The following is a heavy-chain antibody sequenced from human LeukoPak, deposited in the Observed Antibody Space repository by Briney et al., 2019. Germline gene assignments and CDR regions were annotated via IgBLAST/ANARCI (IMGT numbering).Heavy chain of an antibody. D-gene: IGHD5-18*01. Sequence: ASVKVTCKASGYTCTSYGISWVRQAPGQGLEWMGWISAYNGNTNYAQKLQGRVTMTTDTSTSTAYMELRSLRSDDTAVYYCARDEIPLTAMGRSLGDYWGQGTLVTVSS. V-gene: IGHV1-18*01. J-gene: IGHJ4*02. CDR3: ARDEIPLTAMGRSLGDY. CDR1: GYTCTSYG. CDR2: ISAYNGNT.